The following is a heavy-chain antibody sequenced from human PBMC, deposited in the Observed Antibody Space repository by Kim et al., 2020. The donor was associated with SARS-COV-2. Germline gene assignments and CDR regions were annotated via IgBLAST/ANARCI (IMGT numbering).Heavy chain of an antibody. Sequence: VKGRFTISGDNSKNTLYREMNSLRAEDTAVYYCAKASRDVYCSSTSCLDYWGQGTLVTVSS. V-gene: IGHV3-30*02. J-gene: IGHJ4*02. CDR3: AKASRDVYCSSTSCLDY. D-gene: IGHD2-2*01.